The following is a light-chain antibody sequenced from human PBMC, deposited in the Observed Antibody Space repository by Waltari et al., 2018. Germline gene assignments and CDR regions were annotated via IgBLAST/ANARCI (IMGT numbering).Light chain of an antibody. CDR3: QSFET. V-gene: IGKV3-15*01. CDR2: GAS. CDR1: QSVSSN. J-gene: IGKJ1*01. Sequence: EIVMTQSPATLSVSPGERATLSCRASQSVSSNLAWYQQKPGRAPRLLIYGASTRATGIPARFSGTGSGTEFTLTISSLQSEDFAVYYCQSFETFGQGTKVEIK.